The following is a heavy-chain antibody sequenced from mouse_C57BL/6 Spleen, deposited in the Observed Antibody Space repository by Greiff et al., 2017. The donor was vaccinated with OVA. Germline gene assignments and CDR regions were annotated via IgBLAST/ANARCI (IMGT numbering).Heavy chain of an antibody. D-gene: IGHD2-5*01. CDR1: GFTFSSYA. Sequence: EVKVEESGGGLVKPGGSLTLSCAASGFTFSSYAMSWVRQTPEKRLEWVATISDGGSYTYYPDNVKGRFTISRDNAKNNLYLQMSHLKSEDTAMYYCAREDSNYLYYYAMDYWGQGTSVTVSS. CDR3: AREDSNYLYYYAMDY. J-gene: IGHJ4*01. CDR2: ISDGGSYT. V-gene: IGHV5-4*01.